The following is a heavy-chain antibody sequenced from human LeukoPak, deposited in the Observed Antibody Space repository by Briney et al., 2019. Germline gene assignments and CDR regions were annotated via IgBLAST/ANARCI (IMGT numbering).Heavy chain of an antibody. Sequence: SETLSLTCTVSGGSISSYYWSWIRQPAGKGLEWIGRIYTSGSTNYNPSLKSRVTMSVDTSKNQFSLKLNSVTAADTAVYYCARESGYRDTNYIGTFDFWGQGILVTVSS. D-gene: IGHD1-7*01. CDR3: ARESGYRDTNYIGTFDF. J-gene: IGHJ3*01. CDR1: GGSISSYY. V-gene: IGHV4-4*07. CDR2: IYTSGST.